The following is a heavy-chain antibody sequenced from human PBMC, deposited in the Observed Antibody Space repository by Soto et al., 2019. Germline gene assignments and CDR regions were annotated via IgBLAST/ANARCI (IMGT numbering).Heavy chain of an antibody. D-gene: IGHD3-22*01. J-gene: IGHJ4*02. Sequence: QVQLVQSGAEVKKPGSSVKVSCKASGGTFSSYAFSWVRQAPGQGLEWMGGIIPVFGATNYAQTFQGRVTITADASTSTDYMELSSLRSEDTAVYYCAGSPEWSYALSQLVITTFAFYWGQGTLLTVSP. V-gene: IGHV1-69*01. CDR3: AGSPEWSYALSQLVITTFAFY. CDR2: IIPVFGAT. CDR1: GGTFSSYA.